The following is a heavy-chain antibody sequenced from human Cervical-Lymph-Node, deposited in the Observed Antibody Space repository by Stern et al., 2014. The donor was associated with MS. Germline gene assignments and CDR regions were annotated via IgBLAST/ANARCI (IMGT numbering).Heavy chain of an antibody. D-gene: IGHD4-17*01. CDR3: ARRGTTGIDY. V-gene: IGHV4-59*08. Sequence: QVQLVQSGPGLAKPSETLSLTCTVSGGSISNYYWSWIRQPPGKGLEWIGYIYYSGSTNYNPSLKSRVAMSVDTSKDPFTLNLTTVTAADTGVYYCARRGTTGIDYWGQGTLVTVSS. CDR1: GGSISNYY. J-gene: IGHJ4*02. CDR2: IYYSGST.